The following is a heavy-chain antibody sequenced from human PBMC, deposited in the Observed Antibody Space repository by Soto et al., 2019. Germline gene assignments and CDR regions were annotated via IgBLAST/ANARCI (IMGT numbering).Heavy chain of an antibody. CDR2: SHQSGNT. CDR3: ATRDNMKFY. CDR1: GVSISSHDW. V-gene: IGHV4-4*02. J-gene: IGHJ4*02. Sequence: QVQLQESGPGLVKPSWTLSLTCTVSGVSISSHDWWTWVRQPPGKGLEWIGESHQSGNTNYNSSLGSRVTISVDKSKNQFSLRLSSVTVADTAVYYCATRDNMKFYWGQGTLVTVSS. D-gene: IGHD1-20*01.